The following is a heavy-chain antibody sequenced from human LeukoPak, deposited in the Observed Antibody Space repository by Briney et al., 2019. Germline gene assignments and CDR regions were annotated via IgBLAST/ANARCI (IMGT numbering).Heavy chain of an antibody. V-gene: IGHV1-2*02. Sequence: GASVKVSCKASGYTFTGYYMHWVRQAPGQGLEWMGWINPNSGGTNYAQKFQGRVTMTRDTSISTAYMGLSRLRSDDTAVYYCARVVGSSWYRTQQSQSFDYWGQGTLVTVSS. J-gene: IGHJ4*02. CDR3: ARVVGSSWYRTQQSQSFDY. D-gene: IGHD6-13*01. CDR1: GYTFTGYY. CDR2: INPNSGGT.